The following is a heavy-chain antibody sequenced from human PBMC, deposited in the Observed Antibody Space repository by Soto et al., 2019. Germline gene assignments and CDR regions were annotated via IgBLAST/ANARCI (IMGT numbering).Heavy chain of an antibody. CDR1: HFSVTNNKY. J-gene: IGHJ3*01. CDR2: IYHSGTT. Sequence: QVLLQESGPGLVKPSGTLSLTCTVSHFSVTNNKYWSLVRQSPGKPLEWFGEIYHSGTTYYNPSLSSRVSMSMDKSKNQISRVLTSVTAADTAVYYCARDSRYCTDRGCSIMRDAFDVWGQGTLVTVSS. CDR3: ARDSRYCTDRGCSIMRDAFDV. D-gene: IGHD2-8*02. V-gene: IGHV4-4*02.